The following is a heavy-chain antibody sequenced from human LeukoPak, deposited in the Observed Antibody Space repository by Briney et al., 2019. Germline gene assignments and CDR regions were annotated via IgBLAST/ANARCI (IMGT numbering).Heavy chain of an antibody. Sequence: PSETLSLTCAVYGGSFSGYYWSWIRQPPGKGLEWIGEINHSGSTNYNPSLKSRVTISVDTSKNQFSLKLSSVTAADTAVYYCASTAGRDGYNFSYLYYYYGMDVWGQGTTVTVSS. D-gene: IGHD5-24*01. CDR3: ASTAGRDGYNFSYLYYYYGMDV. V-gene: IGHV4-34*01. J-gene: IGHJ6*02. CDR1: GGSFSGYY. CDR2: INHSGST.